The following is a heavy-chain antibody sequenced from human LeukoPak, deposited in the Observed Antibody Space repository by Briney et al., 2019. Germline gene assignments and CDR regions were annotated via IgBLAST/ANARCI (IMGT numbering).Heavy chain of an antibody. CDR3: ARAYPWGADSPADY. Sequence: GGSLRLSCAASGFTFSSYAMSWVRQAPGKGLEWVAVISYDGSNKYYADSVKGRLTISRDNSKNTLYLQMNSLRAEDTAVYYCARAYPWGADSPADYWGQGTLVTVSS. D-gene: IGHD3-16*01. CDR2: ISYDGSNK. V-gene: IGHV3-30*04. CDR1: GFTFSSYA. J-gene: IGHJ4*02.